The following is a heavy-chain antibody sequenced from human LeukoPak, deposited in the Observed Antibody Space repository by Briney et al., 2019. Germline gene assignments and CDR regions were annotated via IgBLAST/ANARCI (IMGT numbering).Heavy chain of an antibody. J-gene: IGHJ4*02. CDR3: ARIVVTPSNYFDY. D-gene: IGHD4-23*01. V-gene: IGHV4-34*01. CDR1: GGSFSGYY. CDR2: INHSGST. Sequence: SETLSLTCAVYGGSFSGYYWSWIRQPPGKGLEWIGEINHSGSTNYNPSLKSRVTISVDTSKNQFSLKLSSVTAADTAVYYCARIVVTPSNYFDYWGQGTLVTVSS.